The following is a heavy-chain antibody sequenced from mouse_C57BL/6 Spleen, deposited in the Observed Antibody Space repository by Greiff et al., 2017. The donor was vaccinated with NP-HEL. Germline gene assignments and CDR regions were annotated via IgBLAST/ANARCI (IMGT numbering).Heavy chain of an antibody. V-gene: IGHV1-5*01. CDR3: TRGDGNYYYGMDY. CDR1: GYTFTSYW. J-gene: IGHJ4*01. CDR2: IYPGNSDT. Sequence: VQLQQSGTVLARPGASVKMSCKTSGYTFTSYWMHWVKQRPGQGLEWIGIIYPGNSDTSYNQKFKGKAKLTAVTSTSTAYMELSSLTNEDSAVYYCTRGDGNYYYGMDYWGQGTSVIVSS. D-gene: IGHD2-1*01.